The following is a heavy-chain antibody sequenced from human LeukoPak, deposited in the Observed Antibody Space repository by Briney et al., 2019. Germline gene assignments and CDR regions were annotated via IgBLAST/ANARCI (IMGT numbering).Heavy chain of an antibody. CDR3: AIFFFKQKTAYEMDV. CDR2: IIPIFGTA. D-gene: IGHD2-21*01. Sequence: ASVKVSCKASGGTFSSYAISWVRQAPGQGLEWMGGIIPIFGTANYAQKFQGRVTITADESTSTAYMELSSLRSEDTAVYYCAIFFFKQKTAYEMDVWGQGTTVTVSS. J-gene: IGHJ6*02. V-gene: IGHV1-69*13. CDR1: GGTFSSYA.